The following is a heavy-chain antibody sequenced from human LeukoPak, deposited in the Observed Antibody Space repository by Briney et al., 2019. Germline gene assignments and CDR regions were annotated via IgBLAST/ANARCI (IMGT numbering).Heavy chain of an antibody. Sequence: SETLSLTCTVSGGSISSHYWSWIRQPPGKGLEWIGYVHYSGSTNYNPSLKSRVTISADTSKNQFSLKVSSVTAADTAVYYCATISVEMATIFFQHWGQGTLVTVSS. CDR1: GGSISSHY. CDR3: ATISVEMATIFFQH. J-gene: IGHJ1*01. CDR2: VHYSGST. V-gene: IGHV4-59*08. D-gene: IGHD5-24*01.